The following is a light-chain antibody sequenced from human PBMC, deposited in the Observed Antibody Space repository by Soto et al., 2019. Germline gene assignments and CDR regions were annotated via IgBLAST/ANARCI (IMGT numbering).Light chain of an antibody. J-gene: IGKJ4*01. CDR2: MGS. Sequence: DIVMTQSPLSLPVTPGEPASISCRSSQSLLTRNGQNCLDWYLQKPGQSPQLLIHMGSVRASGVPDRFSGSGSGTYVTLTISRVEAEDGGGYYCMQALECPPTFGGGTKVQIK. V-gene: IGKV2-28*01. CDR1: QSLLTRNGQNC. CDR3: MQALECPPT.